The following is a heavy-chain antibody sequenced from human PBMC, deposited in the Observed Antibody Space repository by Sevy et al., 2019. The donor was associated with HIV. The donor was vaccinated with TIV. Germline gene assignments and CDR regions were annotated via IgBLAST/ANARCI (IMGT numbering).Heavy chain of an antibody. Sequence: SETLSLTCAVSGGSISTNNWWSWVRQSPGEGLEWIGEIHHSGSTNYNPSLKSRVTMSVDKSKNQFSLKLTSVTAADTAVYYCARDLNDFWSGPLDVWGQWTTVNVSS. CDR2: IHHSGST. CDR3: ARDLNDFWSGPLDV. J-gene: IGHJ6*02. V-gene: IGHV4-4*02. CDR1: GGSISTNNW. D-gene: IGHD3-3*01.